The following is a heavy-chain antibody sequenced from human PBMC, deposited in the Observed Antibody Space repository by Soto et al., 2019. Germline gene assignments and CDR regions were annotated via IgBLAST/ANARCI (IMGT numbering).Heavy chain of an antibody. Sequence: QVQLVESGGGVVQPGRSLRLSCAASGFTFSNYGMHWVRQAPGKGLEWVAVISYDGSNKYYADSVKGRFTISRDNSKNTLYLQMNSLRAEDTAVYYCAIEDDYGHRRKAFDIWGQGTMVTVSS. CDR3: AIEDDYGHRRKAFDI. J-gene: IGHJ3*02. V-gene: IGHV3-30*03. D-gene: IGHD4-17*01. CDR2: ISYDGSNK. CDR1: GFTFSNYG.